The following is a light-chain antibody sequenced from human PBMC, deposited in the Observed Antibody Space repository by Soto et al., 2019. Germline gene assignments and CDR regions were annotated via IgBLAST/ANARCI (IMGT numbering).Light chain of an antibody. CDR1: QTINTY. CDR2: AAS. CDR3: QQSYRAPLT. V-gene: IGKV1-39*01. Sequence: DIQMTQSPSSLSASVGDRVTITCRASQTINTYLNWYQQKPGKAPKLLIHAASSLQSGVPSRFSGRGSGTDFTLTISSXQPEDFATYYCQQSYRAPLTFGPGTKVDIK. J-gene: IGKJ3*01.